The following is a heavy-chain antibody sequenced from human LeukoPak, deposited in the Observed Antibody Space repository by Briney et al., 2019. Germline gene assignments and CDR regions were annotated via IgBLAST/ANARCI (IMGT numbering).Heavy chain of an antibody. V-gene: IGHV4-59*01. Sequence: SETLSLTCTVSGDSIGSYYWSWIRQPPGKGLEWIGYIYYNGNTNYNPSLKSRVTISVDTSKNQFSLKLSSVTAADTAVYYCARSYYDSSDYEYYFDYWGQGTPVTVSS. D-gene: IGHD3-22*01. CDR1: GDSIGSYY. CDR2: IYYNGNT. J-gene: IGHJ4*02. CDR3: ARSYYDSSDYEYYFDY.